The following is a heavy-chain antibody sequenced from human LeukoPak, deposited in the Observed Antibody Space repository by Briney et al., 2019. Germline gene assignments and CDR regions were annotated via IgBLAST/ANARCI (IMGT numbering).Heavy chain of an antibody. CDR2: IGGSGGST. CDR1: GFTFSNFA. Sequence: GGSLRLSCAASGFTFSNFAMSWVRQAPGKGLEWVSTIGGSGGSTYYADSVKGRFTISRDNSKNTLYLQINSLRAEDTAVYYCAKDSAYYYDSSGYWYYFDYWGQGTLVTVSS. CDR3: AKDSAYYYDSSGYWYYFDY. V-gene: IGHV3-23*01. D-gene: IGHD3-22*01. J-gene: IGHJ4*02.